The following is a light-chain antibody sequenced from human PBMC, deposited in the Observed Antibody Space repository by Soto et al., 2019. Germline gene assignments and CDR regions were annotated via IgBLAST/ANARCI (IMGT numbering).Light chain of an antibody. J-gene: IGKJ1*01. CDR1: QSILDRSKNKYY. CDR2: WAS. CDR3: QQYFTSPWT. Sequence: DIVMTQSPDSLAVSLGERATINCKSSQSILDRSKNKYYLAWYQQKSGQPPKLLIYWASLREPGVPDRFTGSGSGTDFTLTISSLQAEDVAVYYCQQYFTSPWTFGQGTKVEI. V-gene: IGKV4-1*01.